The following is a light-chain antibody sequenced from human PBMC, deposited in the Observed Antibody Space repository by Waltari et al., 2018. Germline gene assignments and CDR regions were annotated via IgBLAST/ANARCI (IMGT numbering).Light chain of an antibody. V-gene: IGKV3-15*01. Sequence: ETVMTQSSATLSVPPGERATLSCRTSETVSTNLAWYQHKSGQAPRLLIYAASTRATGIPARFSGSGSGTEFTLTISSLQSEDFAVYYCQQYNNWPPGTFGQGTKLEI. J-gene: IGKJ2*01. CDR3: QQYNNWPPGT. CDR2: AAS. CDR1: ETVSTN.